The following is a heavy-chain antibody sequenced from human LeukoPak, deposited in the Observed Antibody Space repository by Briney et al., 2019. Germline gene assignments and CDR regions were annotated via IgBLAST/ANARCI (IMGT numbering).Heavy chain of an antibody. CDR1: RYTFTNYY. CDR3: ARDLGEGYFNY. J-gene: IGHJ4*01. CDR2: VNCYSGGT. V-gene: IGHV1-2*02. Sequence: ASVKVSCKASRYTFTNYYIHWVRQAPGQGLEWMGWVNCYSGGTNYTQKFEGRLTMTRDTSISAAYMELSRLRSDDTAIYYCARDLGEGYFNYWGQGTLVTVSS.